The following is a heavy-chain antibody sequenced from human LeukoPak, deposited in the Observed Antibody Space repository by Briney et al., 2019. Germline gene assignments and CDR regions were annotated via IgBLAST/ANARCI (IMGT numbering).Heavy chain of an antibody. CDR3: ARASGYDRVKWFDP. CDR2: INHSGST. V-gene: IGHV4-34*01. D-gene: IGHD5-12*01. J-gene: IGHJ5*02. Sequence: SETLSLTCAVYGGSFSGYYWSWIRQPPGKGLEWIGEINHSGSTNYNPSLKSRVTISVDTSKNQLSLKLSSVTAADTAVYYCARASGYDRVKWFDPWGQGTLVTVSS. CDR1: GGSFSGYY.